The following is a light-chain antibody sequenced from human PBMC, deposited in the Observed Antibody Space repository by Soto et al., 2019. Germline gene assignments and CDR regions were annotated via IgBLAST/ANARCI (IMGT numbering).Light chain of an antibody. CDR3: HQYVTSPPT. J-gene: IGKJ1*01. CDR2: GAS. Sequence: EIVLTQSPGTLCLSPGERATLSCRASQSVSSSNLAWYQQKPGQAPRVLIYGASSRATGIPDRFSGGGSGTDFTLTISRLEPEDFAVYYCHQYVTSPPTFGQGTKVEIK. CDR1: QSVSSSN. V-gene: IGKV3-20*01.